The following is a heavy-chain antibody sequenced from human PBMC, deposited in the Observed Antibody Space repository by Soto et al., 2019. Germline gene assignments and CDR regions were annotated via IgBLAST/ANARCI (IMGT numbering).Heavy chain of an antibody. CDR3: ARDVLTSMYYYYMDV. Sequence: PGGSLRLSCAASGFTVSSNYMSWVRQAPGKGLEWVSVIYSGGSTYYADSVKGRFTISRDNSKNTLYLQMNSLRAEDTAVYYCARDVLTSMYYYYMDVWGKGTTVTVSS. J-gene: IGHJ6*03. CDR2: IYSGGST. CDR1: GFTVSSNY. V-gene: IGHV3-66*01. D-gene: IGHD2-8*02.